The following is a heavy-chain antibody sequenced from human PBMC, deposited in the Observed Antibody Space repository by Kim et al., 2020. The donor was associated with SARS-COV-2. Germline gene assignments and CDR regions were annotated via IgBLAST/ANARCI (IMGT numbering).Heavy chain of an antibody. V-gene: IGHV4-39*01. CDR2: IYYSGST. D-gene: IGHD3-3*01. J-gene: IGHJ3*02. Sequence: SETLSLTCIVSGGSISSSSYYWGWIRQPPGKGLEWIGSIYYSGSTYYNPSLKSRVTISVDTSKNQFSLKLSSVTAADTAVYYCARSLGAGPSTIFGVVIIPDAFDIWGQGTMVTVSS. CDR3: ARSLGAGPSTIFGVVIIPDAFDI. CDR1: GGSISSSSYY.